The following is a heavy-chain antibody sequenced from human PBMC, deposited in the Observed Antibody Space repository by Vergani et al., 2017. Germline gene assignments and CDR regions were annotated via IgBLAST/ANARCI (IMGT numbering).Heavy chain of an antibody. D-gene: IGHD4-11*01. CDR1: GGSISSGGYS. CDR2: GYHSGST. V-gene: IGHV4-30-2*01. Sequence: QVQLQQWGAGLLKPSETLSLTCAVSGGSISSGGYSWSWIRQPTGKGLEWIGYGYHSGSTYYNPSRKSRVTISVDRSKNQFSLKLSSVTAADTAVYYCAREREGDYSFDYWGQGTLVTVSS. CDR3: AREREGDYSFDY. J-gene: IGHJ4*02.